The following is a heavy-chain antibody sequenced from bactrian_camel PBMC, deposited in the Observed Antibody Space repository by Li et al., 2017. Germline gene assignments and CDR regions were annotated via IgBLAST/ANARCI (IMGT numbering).Heavy chain of an antibody. CDR2: IDSDGST. V-gene: IGHV3S53*01. J-gene: IGHJ4*01. CDR3: AADEPLHEGSCPGLILNFEYSY. D-gene: IGHD6*01. CDR1: GSPITSVR. Sequence: LVESGGGSVQAGGSLTLSCSVSGSPITSVRMGWYRQAPGKEREGVAAIDSDGSTSYADSVKGRFSISKDNAVNTLYLQMNSLKPEDTAMYYCAADEPLHEGSCPGLILNFEYSYWGQGTQVTVS.